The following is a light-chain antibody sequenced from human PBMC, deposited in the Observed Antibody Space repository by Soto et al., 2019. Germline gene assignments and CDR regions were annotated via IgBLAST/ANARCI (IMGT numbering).Light chain of an antibody. CDR2: GAS. CDR1: QSVSSSY. V-gene: IGKV3-20*01. Sequence: EIVLTQSPGTLSLSPGGRATLSCRASQSVSSSYLAWYQQKPGQAPRLLIYGASSRATGIPDRFSGSGSGTDFTLTSSRLEPEDFAVYYCQQYGSSPPYTFGQGTKLEIK. J-gene: IGKJ2*01. CDR3: QQYGSSPPYT.